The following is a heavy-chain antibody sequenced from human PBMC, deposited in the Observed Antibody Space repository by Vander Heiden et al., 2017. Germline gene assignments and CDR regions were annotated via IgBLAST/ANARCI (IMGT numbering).Heavy chain of an antibody. CDR3: ARGGTIFGVVIWFDP. V-gene: IGHV4-31*03. CDR1: GGSISSGGYY. CDR2: IYDSGST. J-gene: IGHJ5*02. Sequence: QVQLQESGPGLVKPSQTLSLTCTVSGGSISSGGYYWSWIRQHPGKGLEWIGYIYDSGSTYYNPSLKSRVTISVDTSKNQFSLKLSSVTAADTAVYYCARGGTIFGVVIWFDPWGQGTLVTVSS. D-gene: IGHD3-3*01.